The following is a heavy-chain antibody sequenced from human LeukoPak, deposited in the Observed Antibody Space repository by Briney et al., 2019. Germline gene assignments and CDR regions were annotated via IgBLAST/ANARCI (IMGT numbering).Heavy chain of an antibody. V-gene: IGHV4-34*01. CDR1: GGSFSGYY. D-gene: IGHD2-2*01. CDR3: ARGRWPYCSSTSCRRWFDP. J-gene: IGHJ5*02. Sequence: SETLSLTCAVYGGSFSGYYWSWIRQPPGEGLEWIGEINHSGSTNYNPSLKSRVTISVDTSKNQFSLKLSSVTAADTAVYYCARGRWPYCSSTSCRRWFDPWGQGTLVTVSS. CDR2: INHSGST.